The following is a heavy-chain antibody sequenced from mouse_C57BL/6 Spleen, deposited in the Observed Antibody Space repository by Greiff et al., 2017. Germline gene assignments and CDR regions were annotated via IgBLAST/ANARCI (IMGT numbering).Heavy chain of an antibody. CDR1: GFTFTDYY. D-gene: IGHD1-1*01. CDR3: AREDYYGSSRYYFDY. Sequence: EVKLQESGPVLVKPGPSVKISCKASGFTFTDYYMHWVKQSHGKSLEWIGLVYPYNGGTSYNQKFKGKATLTVDTSSSTAYMELNSLTSEDSAVYYCAREDYYGSSRYYFDYWGQGTTLTVSS. V-gene: IGHV1-36*01. J-gene: IGHJ2*01. CDR2: VYPYNGGT.